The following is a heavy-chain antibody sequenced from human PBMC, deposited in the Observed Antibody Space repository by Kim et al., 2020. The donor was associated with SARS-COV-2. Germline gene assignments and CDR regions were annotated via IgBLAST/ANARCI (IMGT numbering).Heavy chain of an antibody. CDR2: IIPIFGTA. CDR3: AIGHWNYRDGYYYYGMDV. J-gene: IGHJ6*02. CDR1: GGTFSSYA. Sequence: SVKVSCKASGGTFSSYAISWVRQAPGQGLEWMGGIIPIFGTANYAQKFQGRVTITADESTSTAYMELSSLRSEDTAVYYCAIGHWNYRDGYYYYGMDVWGQGTTVTVSS. D-gene: IGHD1-7*01. V-gene: IGHV1-69*13.